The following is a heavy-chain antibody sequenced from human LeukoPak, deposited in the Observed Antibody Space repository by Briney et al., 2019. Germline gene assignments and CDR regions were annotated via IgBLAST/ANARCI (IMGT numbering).Heavy chain of an antibody. CDR3: ARVSCSDGSCKYFDY. CDR1: GGSFSGYY. CDR2: INHSGST. J-gene: IGHJ4*02. D-gene: IGHD2-15*01. V-gene: IGHV4-34*01. Sequence: SETLSLTCAVYGGSFSGYYWSWIRQPPGKGLEWIGEINHSGSTNYNPSLKSRVTISVDTSKNQFSLKLSSVTAADTAVYYCARVSCSDGSCKYFDYWGQGTPVTVSS.